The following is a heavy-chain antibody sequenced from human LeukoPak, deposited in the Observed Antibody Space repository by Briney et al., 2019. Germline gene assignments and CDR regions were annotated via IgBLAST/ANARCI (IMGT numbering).Heavy chain of an antibody. V-gene: IGHV3-23*01. CDR1: GFTFSSHA. D-gene: IGHD3-10*01. J-gene: IGHJ4*02. Sequence: GGSLRLSCAASGFTFSSHAMSWVRQAPGKGLEWVSAISGGGGSTYYADSVKGRFTISRDNSKNTLYLQMNSLRAEDTAVYYCAKDGTRITTTYWGQGTLVTVSS. CDR2: ISGGGGST. CDR3: AKDGTRITTTY.